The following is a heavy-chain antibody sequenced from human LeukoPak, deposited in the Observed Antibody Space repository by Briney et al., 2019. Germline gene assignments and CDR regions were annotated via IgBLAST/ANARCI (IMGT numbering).Heavy chain of an antibody. CDR3: ARASGSYSDY. CDR1: GGSISSSSYY. D-gene: IGHD1-26*01. Sequence: SETLSLTCTVSGGSISSSSYYWGWIRQPPGKGLEWIGNIYYSGNTYYNPSLKSRVSISVDTSKNQFSLKLSSVTAADTAVYYCARASGSYSDYWGQGTLVTVSS. V-gene: IGHV4-39*07. CDR2: IYYSGNT. J-gene: IGHJ4*02.